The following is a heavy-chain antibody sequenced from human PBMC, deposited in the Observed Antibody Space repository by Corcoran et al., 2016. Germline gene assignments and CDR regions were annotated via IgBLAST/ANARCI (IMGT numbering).Heavy chain of an antibody. J-gene: IGHJ4*02. CDR3: ALGGGNGYMDY. CDR1: GFTVGSDF. CDR2: IYSGGNT. V-gene: IGHV3-53*01. Sequence: EVQLVESGGGLIQPGGSLRLSCAASGFTVGSDFMSWVRQAPGEGLEWVSVIYSGGNTYYADSVKGRFTISRDNSKNTLYLQMNSLRAEDMAVYYCALGGGNGYMDYWGQGTLVTVSS. D-gene: IGHD5-18*01.